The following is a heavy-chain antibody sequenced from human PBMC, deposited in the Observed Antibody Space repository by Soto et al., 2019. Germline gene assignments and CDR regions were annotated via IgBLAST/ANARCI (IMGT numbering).Heavy chain of an antibody. CDR3: ARDSTAWFPYSDIDV. D-gene: IGHD2-15*01. CDR1: GGSVSSQY. V-gene: IGHV4-4*07. Sequence: SETLSLTCTVSGGSVSSQYWSWIRQPAGKGLEWIGRIYNGGIPLIHPSLESRVALSLDTSKNQFSLTLSSVTTADTAVYYCARDSTAWFPYSDIDVWGQGTTVTVSS. CDR2: IYNGGIP. J-gene: IGHJ6*02.